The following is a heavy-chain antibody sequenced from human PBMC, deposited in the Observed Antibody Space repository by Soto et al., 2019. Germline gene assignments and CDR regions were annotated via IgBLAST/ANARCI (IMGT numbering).Heavy chain of an antibody. CDR2: ISAYNGNT. CDR1: GYTFTSYG. CDR3: ARVYRYSGTYCVERVDDAFDI. Sequence: GASVKLSCKASGYTFTSYGISWVRQAPGQGLEWMGWISAYNGNTNYAQKLQGRVTMTTDTSTSTAYMELRSLRSDDTAVYYCARVYRYSGTYCVERVDDAFDIRAQGTSVTVSS. V-gene: IGHV1-18*04. D-gene: IGHD1-26*01. J-gene: IGHJ3*02.